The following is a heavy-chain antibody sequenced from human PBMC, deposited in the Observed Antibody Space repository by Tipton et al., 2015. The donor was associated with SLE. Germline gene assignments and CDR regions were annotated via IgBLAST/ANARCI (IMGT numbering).Heavy chain of an antibody. J-gene: IGHJ3*02. CDR2: IYYSGST. CDR1: GGSISSGSYY. Sequence: TLSLTCTVSGGSISSGSYYWSWIRQPPGKGLEWIGYIYYSGSTNYNPSLKSRVTISVDTSKNQFSLKLSSVTAADTSVYYCARGKDYDFWSGYYRRDASDIWGQGTMVTVSS. CDR3: ARGKDYDFWSGYYRRDASDI. D-gene: IGHD3-3*01. V-gene: IGHV4-61*01.